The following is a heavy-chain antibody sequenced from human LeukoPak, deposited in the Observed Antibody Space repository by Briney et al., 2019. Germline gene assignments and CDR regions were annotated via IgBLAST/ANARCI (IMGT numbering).Heavy chain of an antibody. Sequence: GGSLRLSCAASGFTFSSYAMHRVRQAPGKGLEWVAVISYDGSNKYYADSVKGRFTISRDNSKNTLYLQMNSLRAEDTAVYYCAKGPQQLVPRYFQHWGQGTLVTVSS. CDR3: AKGPQQLVPRYFQH. CDR1: GFTFSSYA. J-gene: IGHJ1*01. V-gene: IGHV3-30-3*01. D-gene: IGHD6-13*01. CDR2: ISYDGSNK.